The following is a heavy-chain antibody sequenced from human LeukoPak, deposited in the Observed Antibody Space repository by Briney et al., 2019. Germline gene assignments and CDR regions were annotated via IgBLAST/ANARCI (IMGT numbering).Heavy chain of an antibody. Sequence: SSETLSLTCSVSGGSISVGGSYWTWIRQHPGKGLEWIGYIYYSGTTYYNPSLKTRITISVDTSKNQFSLTLSSVTAADTAVYYCARDRSGSYYNYGLDVWGQGTTVTVSS. CDR3: ARDRSGSYYNYGLDV. CDR2: IYYSGTT. D-gene: IGHD1-26*01. J-gene: IGHJ6*02. CDR1: GGSISVGGSY. V-gene: IGHV4-31*03.